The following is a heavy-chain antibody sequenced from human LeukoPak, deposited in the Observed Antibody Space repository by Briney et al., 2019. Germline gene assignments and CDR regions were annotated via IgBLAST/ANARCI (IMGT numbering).Heavy chain of an antibody. V-gene: IGHV3-23*01. D-gene: IGHD3-22*01. Sequence: GGSLRLSCAASGFIFSSYAMSWVRQAPGKGLDWVSAISGSGGSTYYADSVKGRFTISRDNSKNTLYLLMNSLRAEDSAVYYCTKGQYYYDSSGSYYFDYWGQGTLVTVSS. CDR3: TKGQYYYDSSGSYYFDY. CDR1: GFIFSSYA. CDR2: ISGSGGST. J-gene: IGHJ4*02.